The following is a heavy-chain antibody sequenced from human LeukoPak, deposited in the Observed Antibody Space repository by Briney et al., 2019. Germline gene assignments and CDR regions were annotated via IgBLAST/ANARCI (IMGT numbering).Heavy chain of an antibody. J-gene: IGHJ3*02. CDR2: IYYSGST. CDR3: ARNHRKYSSSWYDAFDI. CDR1: GGSISSYY. D-gene: IGHD6-13*01. Sequence: SETLSLTCTVSGGSISSYYWSWIRQPPGKGLKWIGYIYYSGSTNYNPSLKSRVTISVDTSKNQFSLKLSSVTAADTAVYYCARNHRKYSSSWYDAFDIWGQGTMVTVSS. V-gene: IGHV4-59*01.